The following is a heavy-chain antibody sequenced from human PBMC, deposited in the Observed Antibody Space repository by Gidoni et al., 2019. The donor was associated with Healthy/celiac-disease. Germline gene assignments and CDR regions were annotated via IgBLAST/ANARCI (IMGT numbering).Heavy chain of an antibody. CDR3: ARGLNDYGGNSAQDY. D-gene: IGHD4-17*01. V-gene: IGHV4-34*01. CDR1: GGSFSGYY. Sequence: QVQLQQWGAGLLKPSETLSLTCAVYGGSFSGYYWSWIRQPPGKGLEWIGEINHSGSTNYNPSLKSRVTISVDTSKNQFSLKLSSVTAADTAVYYCARGLNDYGGNSAQDYWGQGTLVTVSS. J-gene: IGHJ4*02. CDR2: INHSGST.